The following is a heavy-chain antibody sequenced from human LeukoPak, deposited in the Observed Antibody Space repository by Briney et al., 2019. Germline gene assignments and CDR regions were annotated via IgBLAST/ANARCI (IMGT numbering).Heavy chain of an antibody. Sequence: GESLKISCKGSGYTFTTYWIGWVRPMPGKGLGWMGIIYPGDSDPRYSPSFQGQVTISADKSISTAYLQWSSLKASDSAMYYCARHGLGSSWFGFDYWGQGTLVTVSS. CDR2: IYPGDSDP. CDR3: ARHGLGSSWFGFDY. D-gene: IGHD6-13*01. CDR1: GYTFTTYW. J-gene: IGHJ4*02. V-gene: IGHV5-51*01.